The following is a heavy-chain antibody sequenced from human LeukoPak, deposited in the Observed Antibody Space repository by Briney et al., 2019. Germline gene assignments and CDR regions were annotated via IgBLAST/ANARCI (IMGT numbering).Heavy chain of an antibody. CDR3: AKEEDIVVVPAATGVDY. CDR1: GFTFSSYA. V-gene: IGHV3-23*01. J-gene: IGHJ4*02. D-gene: IGHD2-2*01. CDR2: ISGSGGST. Sequence: GGSLRLSCAASGFTFSSYAMSWVRQAPGKGLEWVSAISGSGGSTYYADSVKGRFTISRDNSKNTLYLQMNSLRAEDTAVYYCAKEEDIVVVPAATGVDYWGQGTLVIVSS.